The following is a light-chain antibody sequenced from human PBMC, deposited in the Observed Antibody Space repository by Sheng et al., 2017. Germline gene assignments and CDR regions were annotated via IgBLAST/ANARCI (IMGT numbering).Light chain of an antibody. CDR1: QHISNY. CDR3: QQYDSYPLT. J-gene: IGKJ4*01. CDR2: AAS. Sequence: DIQMTQSPSSLSASVGDRVTITCRASQHISNYLAWFQQKPGKAPQSLIYAASTLQSGVPSNFSGSGSGTDFSLTISSLQPEDFATYYCQQYDSYPLTFGGGTKVDIK. V-gene: IGKV1-16*02.